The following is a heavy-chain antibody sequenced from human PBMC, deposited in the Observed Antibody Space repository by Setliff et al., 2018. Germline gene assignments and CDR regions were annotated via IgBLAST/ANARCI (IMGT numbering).Heavy chain of an antibody. CDR3: ARHKTGAVGTGEHFQH. CDR1: GGSFSGYY. CDR2: INHSGST. D-gene: IGHD6-19*01. J-gene: IGHJ1*01. V-gene: IGHV4-34*01. Sequence: SETLSLTCAVYGGSFSGYYWSWIRQPPGKGLEWIGEINHSGSTNYNPSLGSRVTISVDASKNQFSLKLSSVTAADTAVYYCARHKTGAVGTGEHFQHWGQGTLVTVSS.